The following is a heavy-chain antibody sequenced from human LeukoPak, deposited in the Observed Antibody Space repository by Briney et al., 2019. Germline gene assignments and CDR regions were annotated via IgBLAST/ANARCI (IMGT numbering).Heavy chain of an antibody. Sequence: GASVKVSCKASGYTFTGYYIHWVRQAPGQGLEWMGWISPNSGATSFAQKFQGRVTMTTDTSINTASMELSRLKSDDTAMYYCARGHYDSRSNWLDPWGQGTLVTVSS. CDR2: ISPNSGAT. D-gene: IGHD3-10*01. J-gene: IGHJ5*02. CDR1: GYTFTGYY. CDR3: ARGHYDSRSNWLDP. V-gene: IGHV1-2*02.